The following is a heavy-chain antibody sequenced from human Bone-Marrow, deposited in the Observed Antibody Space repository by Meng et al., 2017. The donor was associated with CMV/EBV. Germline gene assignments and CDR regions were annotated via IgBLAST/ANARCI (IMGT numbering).Heavy chain of an antibody. CDR2: IYYSGST. Sequence: GSLRLSCAVYGGSFSGYYWGWIRQPPGKGLEWIGTIYYSGSTYYNPSLKSRVTISVDTSKNHFSLRLSSVTAADTAVYYCARHFRYDFWSGWGWFDPWGQGTLVTVSS. CDR3: ARHFRYDFWSGWGWFDP. D-gene: IGHD3-3*01. J-gene: IGHJ5*02. CDR1: GGSFSGYY. V-gene: IGHV4-39*01.